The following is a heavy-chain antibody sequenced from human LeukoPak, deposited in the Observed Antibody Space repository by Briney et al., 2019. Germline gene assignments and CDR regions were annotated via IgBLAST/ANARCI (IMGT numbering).Heavy chain of an antibody. CDR3: ARHPDGSLSLDY. J-gene: IGHJ4*02. Sequence: GGSLRLSCVASGFSFSDYYMSWIRQAPGKGLEWVSYISSSGSHTNYADSVTGRFTISRNNAKKSLHLQMNSLRAEDTAVYYCARHPDGSLSLDYWGQGTLVTVSS. CDR2: ISSSGSHT. V-gene: IGHV3-11*03. CDR1: GFSFSDYY. D-gene: IGHD1-26*01.